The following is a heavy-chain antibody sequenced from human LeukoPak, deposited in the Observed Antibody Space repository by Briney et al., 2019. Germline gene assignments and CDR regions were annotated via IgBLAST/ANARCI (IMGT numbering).Heavy chain of an antibody. CDR2: ICPGDSET. V-gene: IGHV5-51*01. CDR1: GYSFTSYW. J-gene: IGHJ4*02. Sequence: GDPMIICSEAAGYSFTSYWSGRRREMPGKDQKRLGIICPGDSETTSSPSFQGQVTSAADTSISIAFLTCSSMKASDTAMYCFARRVVDASFDFWGQGTLVTVSS. CDR3: ARRVVDASFDF. D-gene: IGHD2-2*01.